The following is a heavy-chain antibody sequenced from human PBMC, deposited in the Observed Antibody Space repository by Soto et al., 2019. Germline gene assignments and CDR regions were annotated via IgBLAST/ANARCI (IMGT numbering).Heavy chain of an antibody. Sequence: SETLSLTCTVSGGSISSYYWSWIRQPPGKGLEWIGYIYYSGSTNYNPSLKSRVTISVDTSKNQFSLKLSSVTAADTAVYYCARGPQPYYYDSRNGFDPWGQGTLVTVSS. CDR2: IYYSGST. V-gene: IGHV4-59*01. CDR3: ARGPQPYYYDSRNGFDP. CDR1: GGSISSYY. J-gene: IGHJ5*02. D-gene: IGHD3-22*01.